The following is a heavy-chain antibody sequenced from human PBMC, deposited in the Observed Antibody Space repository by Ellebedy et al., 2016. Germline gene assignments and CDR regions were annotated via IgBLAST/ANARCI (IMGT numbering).Heavy chain of an antibody. CDR2: IYYSGST. CDR3: ARRIDGDRDTRGRYGMDV. J-gene: IGHJ6*02. Sequence: SETLSLXXTVSGGSISSYYWSWIRQPPGKGLEWIGYIYYSGSTNYNPSLKSRVTISVDTSKNQFSLKLSSVTAADTAVYYCARRIDGDRDTRGRYGMDVWGQGTTVTVSS. V-gene: IGHV4-59*12. D-gene: IGHD4-17*01. CDR1: GGSISSYY.